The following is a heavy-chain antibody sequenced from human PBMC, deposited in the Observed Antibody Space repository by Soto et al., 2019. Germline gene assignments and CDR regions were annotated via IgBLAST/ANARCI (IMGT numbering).Heavy chain of an antibody. Sequence: PGESLKISCKGSGYSFTSYWIGWVRQMPGKGLEWMGIIYPGDSDTRYSPSFQGQVTISADKSISTVYLQWSSLKASDTAMYYCARSKAVVVPAASTRMNYYYYYGMDVWGQGTTVTVSS. CDR2: IYPGDSDT. D-gene: IGHD2-2*01. J-gene: IGHJ6*02. CDR1: GYSFTSYW. CDR3: ARSKAVVVPAASTRMNYYYYYGMDV. V-gene: IGHV5-51*01.